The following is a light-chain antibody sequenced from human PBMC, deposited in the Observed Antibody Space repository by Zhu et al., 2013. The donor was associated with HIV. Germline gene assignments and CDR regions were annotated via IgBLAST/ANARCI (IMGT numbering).Light chain of an antibody. J-gene: IGKJ4*01. CDR1: QSISSSY. Sequence: EIVLTQSPGSLSLSPGERATLSCRASQSISSSYLAWYQQKPGQAPRLLIYGASNRATGVPARFSGSGSGTDFTLTISSLETEDFAVYYCEHRANWPLTFGGGTRVEI. CDR3: EHRANWPLT. CDR2: GAS. V-gene: IGKV3D-20*02.